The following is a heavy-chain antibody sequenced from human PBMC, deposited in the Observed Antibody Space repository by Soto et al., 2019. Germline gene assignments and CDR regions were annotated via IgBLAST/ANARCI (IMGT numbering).Heavy chain of an antibody. Sequence: QVQLVESGVGVVQPGRALRLTFAASGFTFSSNGMHWVRQAPGKGLEWVALVAYDGSKTYYGDSVRGRFTISRDNSENTLYLQMNSLRAEDTAVYYCARWVGGSMYDNSGKYDSWGQGTLVTVSS. V-gene: IGHV3-30*03. J-gene: IGHJ5*01. D-gene: IGHD3-22*01. CDR1: GFTFSSNG. CDR3: ARWVGGSMYDNSGKYDS. CDR2: VAYDGSKT.